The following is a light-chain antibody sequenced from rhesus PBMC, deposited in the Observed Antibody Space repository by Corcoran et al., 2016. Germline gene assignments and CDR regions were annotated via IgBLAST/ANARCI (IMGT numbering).Light chain of an antibody. J-gene: IGKJ3*01. CDR1: PSISNW. Sequence: DIQMTQSPSSLSASVGDTVTITCRASPSISNWLAWYQQKPGKAPKLVIYKASTLQTGVPSRFSGSGSGTDFTLTISSLQSEDFATYYCQHYGSREFTFGPGTKLDIK. CDR3: QHYGSREFT. V-gene: IGKV1-22*01. CDR2: KAS.